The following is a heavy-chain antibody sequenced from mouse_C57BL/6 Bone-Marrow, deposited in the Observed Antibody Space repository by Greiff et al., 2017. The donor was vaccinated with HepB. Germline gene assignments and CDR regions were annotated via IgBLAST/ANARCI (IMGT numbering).Heavy chain of an antibody. J-gene: IGHJ4*01. V-gene: IGHV1-55*01. CDR3: ARMLWLLPYYYAMDY. Sequence: VQLQQPGAELVKPGASVKMSCKASGYTFTSYWITWVKQRPGQGLEWIGDIYPGSGSTNYNEKFKSKATLTVDTSSSTAYMQLSSLTSEDSSVYYCARMLWLLPYYYAMDYWGQGTSVTVSS. CDR2: IYPGSGST. CDR1: GYTFTSYW. D-gene: IGHD2-3*01.